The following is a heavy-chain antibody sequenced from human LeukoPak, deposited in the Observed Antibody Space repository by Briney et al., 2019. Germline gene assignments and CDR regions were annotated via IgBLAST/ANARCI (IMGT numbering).Heavy chain of an antibody. CDR1: GFTFSSYG. CDR3: AKDRSGGVNYYFDY. J-gene: IGHJ4*02. V-gene: IGHV3-30*18. D-gene: IGHD6-25*01. CDR2: ISYDGSNK. Sequence: GGSLRLSCAASGFTFSSYGMHWVRQAPGKGLEWVAVISYDGSNKYYADSVKGRFTISRDNSKNTLYLQMNSLRAEDTAVYYCAKDRSGGVNYYFDYWGQGTLVTVSS.